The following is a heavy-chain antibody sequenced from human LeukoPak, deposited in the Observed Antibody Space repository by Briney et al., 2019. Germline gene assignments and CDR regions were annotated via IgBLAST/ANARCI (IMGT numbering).Heavy chain of an antibody. D-gene: IGHD2-15*01. Sequence: GGSLRLSCEASGFTFSSYTMNWVRQAPGKGLEWVSSISSSSSYIYYADSVKGRFTISRDNAKNSLCLQMNSLRAEDTAVYYCTKGGGDSCCEWGQETLVTVSS. V-gene: IGHV3-21*01. J-gene: IGHJ4*02. CDR3: TKGGGDSCCE. CDR1: GFTFSSYT. CDR2: ISSSSSYI.